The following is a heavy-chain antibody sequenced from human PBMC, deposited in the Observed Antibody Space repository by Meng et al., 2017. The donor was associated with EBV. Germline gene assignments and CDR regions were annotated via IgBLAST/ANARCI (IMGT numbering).Heavy chain of an antibody. J-gene: IGHJ4*02. D-gene: IGHD6-19*01. V-gene: IGHV1-2*06. CDR1: GYTFTGYD. Sequence: QAQLVQSGAEVKTPGASVKVSCKASGYTFTGYDMHWVRQAPGQGLEWMGRINPNSGGTNYAQKFQGRVTMTRDTSISTAYMELSRLRSDDTAVYDCARVGIAVAGTGDYWGQGTLVTVSS. CDR3: ARVGIAVAGTGDY. CDR2: INPNSGGT.